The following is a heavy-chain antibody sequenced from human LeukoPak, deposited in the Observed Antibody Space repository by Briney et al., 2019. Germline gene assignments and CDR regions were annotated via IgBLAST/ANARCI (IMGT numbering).Heavy chain of an antibody. Sequence: PGGSLRLSCAASGFTFSSYAMSWVRQAPGKGLEWVSAISGSGGSTYYADSVEGRFTISRDNSKNTLYLQMNSLRAEDTAVYYCAKVIYRSVAEPFDYWGQGTLVTVSS. CDR1: GFTFSSYA. D-gene: IGHD3-16*02. CDR3: AKVIYRSVAEPFDY. CDR2: ISGSGGST. J-gene: IGHJ4*02. V-gene: IGHV3-23*01.